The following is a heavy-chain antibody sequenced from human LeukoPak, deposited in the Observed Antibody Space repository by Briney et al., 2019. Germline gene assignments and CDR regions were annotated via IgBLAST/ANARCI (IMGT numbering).Heavy chain of an antibody. J-gene: IGHJ6*04. Sequence: TSETLSLTCAVYGGSFSGYYWSWIRQPPGKGLEWIGEINHSGSTNYNPSLKSRVTISVDTSKNQFSLKLSSVTAADTAVYYCASGRNYGSGRRYYYGMDVWGKGTTVTVSS. CDR1: GGSFSGYY. CDR2: INHSGST. V-gene: IGHV4-34*01. D-gene: IGHD3-10*01. CDR3: ASGRNYGSGRRYYYGMDV.